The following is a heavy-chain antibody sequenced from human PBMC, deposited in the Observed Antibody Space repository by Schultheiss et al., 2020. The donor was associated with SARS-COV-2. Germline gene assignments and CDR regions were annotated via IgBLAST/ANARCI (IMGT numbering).Heavy chain of an antibody. Sequence: SETLSLTCTVSGGSISSGGYSWSWIRQPPGKGLEWIGYIYHSGSTYYNPSLKSRVTISVDRSKNQFSLKLSSVTAADTAVYYCARGKLVLERPPLYYYYGMDVWGQGTTVTVSS. CDR3: ARGKLVLERPPLYYYYGMDV. CDR2: IYHSGST. CDR1: GGSISSGGYS. V-gene: IGHV4-30-2*01. J-gene: IGHJ6*02. D-gene: IGHD1-1*01.